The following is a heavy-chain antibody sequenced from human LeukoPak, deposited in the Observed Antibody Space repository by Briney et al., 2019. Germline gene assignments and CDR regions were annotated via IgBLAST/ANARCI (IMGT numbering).Heavy chain of an antibody. J-gene: IGHJ5*02. Sequence: SVKVSCKASGYTFTSYGISWVRQAPGQGLEWMGRIIPIFGTANYAQKFQGRVTITTDESTSTAYMELRSLRSDDTAVYYCARVKRVQDRGIFNWFDPWGQGTLVTVSS. CDR2: IIPIFGTA. CDR3: ARVKRVQDRGIFNWFDP. V-gene: IGHV1-69*05. D-gene: IGHD2-15*01. CDR1: GYTFTSYG.